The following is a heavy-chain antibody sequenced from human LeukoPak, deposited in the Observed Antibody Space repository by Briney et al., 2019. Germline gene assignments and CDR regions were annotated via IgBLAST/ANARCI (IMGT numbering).Heavy chain of an antibody. Sequence: GGSLRLSCAASGFTSANYAMHWVRQAPGKGLGWVSLISGVGGSTYYADSVKGRFTISRDNSKNSLYLQMNSLRTEDTALYYCAKIGPNCGSSWKKGAFDIWGQGTMVTVSS. CDR1: GFTSANYA. V-gene: IGHV3-43*02. CDR2: ISGVGGST. D-gene: IGHD6-13*01. CDR3: AKIGPNCGSSWKKGAFDI. J-gene: IGHJ3*02.